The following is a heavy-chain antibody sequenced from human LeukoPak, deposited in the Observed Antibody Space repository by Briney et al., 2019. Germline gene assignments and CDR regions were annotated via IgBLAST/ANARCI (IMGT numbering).Heavy chain of an antibody. CDR3: AGAWDKGDAFDY. Sequence: SETLSLTCTVSGGSISSYYWSWIRQPPGKGLEWIGYIYYSGSTNYNPSLKSRVTISVDTSKNQFSLKLSSVTAADTAVYYGAGAWDKGDAFDYWGQGTLVTVSS. D-gene: IGHD3-16*01. J-gene: IGHJ4*02. CDR1: GGSISSYY. CDR2: IYYSGST. V-gene: IGHV4-59*01.